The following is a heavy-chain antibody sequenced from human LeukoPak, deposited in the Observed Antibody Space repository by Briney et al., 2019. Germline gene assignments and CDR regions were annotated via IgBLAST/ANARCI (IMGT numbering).Heavy chain of an antibody. V-gene: IGHV4-34*01. Sequence: SETLSLTCAVYGGSFSGYYWSWIRQPPGKGLEWIGEINHSGSTNYNPSLKSRVTISVDTSKNQFSLKLSSVTAADTAVYYCARHRGPKANWFDPWGQGTLVTVSS. D-gene: IGHD3-16*02. CDR2: INHSGST. CDR3: ARHRGPKANWFDP. J-gene: IGHJ5*02. CDR1: GGSFSGYY.